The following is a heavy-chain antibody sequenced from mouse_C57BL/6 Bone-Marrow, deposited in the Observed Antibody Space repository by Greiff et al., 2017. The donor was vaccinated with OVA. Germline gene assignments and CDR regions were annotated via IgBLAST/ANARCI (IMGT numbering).Heavy chain of an antibody. CDR1: GYTFTSYW. Sequence: QVQLQQPGAELVRPGTSVKLSCKASGYTFTSYWMHWVKQRPGQGLEWTGVIDPSDSYTNYNQKFKGKATLTVDTSSSTAYMQLSSLTSEDSAVYYCARLRGNSWGQGTLVTVSA. V-gene: IGHV1-59*01. CDR3: ARLRGNS. CDR2: IDPSDSYT. D-gene: IGHD2-1*01. J-gene: IGHJ3*01.